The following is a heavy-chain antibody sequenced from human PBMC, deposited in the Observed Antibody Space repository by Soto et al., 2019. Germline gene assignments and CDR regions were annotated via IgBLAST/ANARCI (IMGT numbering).Heavy chain of an antibody. CDR1: GGTFSSYA. Sequence: GASVKVSCKASGGTFSSYAISWVRQAPGQGLEWMGGIIPIFGTANYAQKFQGRVTITADESTSTAYMELSSLRSEDTAVYYCAWGITMVRGGYYYGMDVWGQGTTVTVSS. CDR3: AWGITMVRGGYYYGMDV. CDR2: IIPIFGTA. V-gene: IGHV1-69*13. D-gene: IGHD3-10*01. J-gene: IGHJ6*02.